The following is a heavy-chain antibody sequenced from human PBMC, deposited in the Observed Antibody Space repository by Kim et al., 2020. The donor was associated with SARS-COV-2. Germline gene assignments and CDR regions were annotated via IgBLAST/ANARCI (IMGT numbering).Heavy chain of an antibody. CDR2: ISYDGSNK. Sequence: GGSLRLSCAASGFTFSSYAMHWVRQAPGKGLEWVAVISYDGSNKYYADSVKGRFTISRDNSKNTLYLQMNSLRAEDTAVYYCARVLRGTKAAAGPYYYYGMDVWGQGTTVTVSS. V-gene: IGHV3-30*04. J-gene: IGHJ6*02. CDR3: ARVLRGTKAAAGPYYYYGMDV. D-gene: IGHD6-13*01. CDR1: GFTFSSYA.